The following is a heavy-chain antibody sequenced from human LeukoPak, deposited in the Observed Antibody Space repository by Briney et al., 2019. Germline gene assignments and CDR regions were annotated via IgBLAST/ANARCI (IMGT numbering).Heavy chain of an antibody. Sequence: GGSLRLSCAASGFTFSSLSMNWVRQAPGKGLEWVSYISSSTSTRYYADSVQGRFTISRDNAKNTLYLQMNSLIDEDTAVYYCARGVVGATSAFDIWGQGTMVTVSS. CDR3: ARGVVGATSAFDI. J-gene: IGHJ3*02. CDR2: ISSSTSTR. D-gene: IGHD1-26*01. V-gene: IGHV3-48*02. CDR1: GFTFSSLS.